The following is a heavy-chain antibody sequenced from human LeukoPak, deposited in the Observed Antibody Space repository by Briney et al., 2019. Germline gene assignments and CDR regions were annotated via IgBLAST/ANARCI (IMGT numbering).Heavy chain of an antibody. CDR3: ARDKVGQGYYGSGSYYNGYYYYGMDV. CDR2: INPSVGST. D-gene: IGHD3-10*01. J-gene: IGHJ6*04. V-gene: IGHV1-46*01. CDR1: GYTFTSYY. Sequence: ASVKVSCKASGYTFTSYYMHWVRQAPGQGLEWMGIINPSVGSTSYAQKFQGRVTMTRDTSTSTVYMELSSLRSEDTAVYYCARDKVGQGYYGSGSYYNGYYYYGMDVWGKGTTVTVSS.